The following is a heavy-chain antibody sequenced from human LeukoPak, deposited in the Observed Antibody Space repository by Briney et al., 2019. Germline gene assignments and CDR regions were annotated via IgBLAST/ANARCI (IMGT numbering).Heavy chain of an antibody. CDR2: INPNSGGA. J-gene: IGHJ6*03. CDR1: GYTFTGFY. CDR3: ARGPYIVGATKLSHYYYMDV. V-gene: IGHV1-2*02. D-gene: IGHD1-26*01. Sequence: ASVKVSCKASGYTFTGFYLHWVRQAPGQGLEWMGWINPNSGGANYAQKFQGRVTMTRDTSISTAYMELSRLNSDDTAMYYCARGPYIVGATKLSHYYYMDVWGKGTTVTISS.